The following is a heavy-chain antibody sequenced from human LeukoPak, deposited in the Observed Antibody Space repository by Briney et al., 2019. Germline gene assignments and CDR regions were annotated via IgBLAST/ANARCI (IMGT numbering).Heavy chain of an antibody. Sequence: GGSLRLSCAASGFTFSSYGMHWVRQAPGKGLEWVAVIWYDGSNKYYADSVKGRFTISRDNSKNTLYLQMNSLRAEDTAVYYCARGLSNGSSHEAYWGQGTLVTVSS. CDR3: ARGLSNGSSHEAY. J-gene: IGHJ4*02. D-gene: IGHD3-10*01. CDR1: GFTFSSYG. CDR2: IWYDGSNK. V-gene: IGHV3-33*01.